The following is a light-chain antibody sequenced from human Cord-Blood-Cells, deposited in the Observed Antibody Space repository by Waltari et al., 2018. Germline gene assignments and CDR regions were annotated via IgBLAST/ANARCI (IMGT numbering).Light chain of an antibody. V-gene: IGLV2-11*01. J-gene: IGLJ1*01. CDR2: DVS. CDR1: SSDVGGYNY. Sequence: QSALTQPRSVSGSPGQSVTISCTGTSSDVGGYNYVSWYQQHPGKAPKLMIYDVSKRPSGVPDRFSGSKSGHTASLTISGRQGEDEADYYCCSYAGSFYVFGTGTKVTVL. CDR3: CSYAGSFYV.